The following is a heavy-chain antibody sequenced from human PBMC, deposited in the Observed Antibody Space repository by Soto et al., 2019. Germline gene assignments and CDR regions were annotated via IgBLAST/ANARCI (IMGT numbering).Heavy chain of an antibody. V-gene: IGHV3-11*01. Sequence: GGSLRLSCAASGFTFSDYYMTWIRQAPGRGLEWVSYISSSGNSIYYADSVRGRFTVSRDNAKNSLFLQMNSLRAEDTAVYYCARRAAAGRSFDYWGLGTLVTVSS. CDR3: ARRAAAGRSFDY. CDR2: ISSSGNSI. J-gene: IGHJ4*02. D-gene: IGHD6-13*01. CDR1: GFTFSDYY.